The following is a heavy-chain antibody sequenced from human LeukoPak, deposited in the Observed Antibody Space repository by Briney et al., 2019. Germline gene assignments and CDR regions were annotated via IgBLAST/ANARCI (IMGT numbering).Heavy chain of an antibody. CDR1: GFPFNVYA. D-gene: IGHD2-21*01. CDR2: ISVGGAHT. CDR3: AKTNGVRDAFDI. Sequence: GGSLRLSCAASGFPFNVYAVSWVRLAPGKGLEWVSLISVGGAHTFYADSVKGRFTISRDDYTNTLYLQMNSLRAEDTALYYCAKTNGVRDAFDIWGQGTMVTVSS. J-gene: IGHJ3*02. V-gene: IGHV3-23*01.